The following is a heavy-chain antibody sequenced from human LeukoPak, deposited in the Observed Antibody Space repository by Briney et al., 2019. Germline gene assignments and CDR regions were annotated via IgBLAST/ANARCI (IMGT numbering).Heavy chain of an antibody. D-gene: IGHD6-19*01. Sequence: SETLSLTCTVSGGSISSYYWSWIRQPPGKGLEWIGYIYYSGSTNYNPSLKSRVTISVDTSKNQFSLKLSSVTAADTAVYYCAREGGGPYSSGWYDWFDPWGQGTLVTVSS. CDR2: IYYSGST. J-gene: IGHJ5*02. V-gene: IGHV4-59*01. CDR3: AREGGGPYSSGWYDWFDP. CDR1: GGSISSYY.